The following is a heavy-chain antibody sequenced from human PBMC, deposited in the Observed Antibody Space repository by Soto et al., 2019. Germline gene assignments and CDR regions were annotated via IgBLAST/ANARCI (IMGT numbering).Heavy chain of an antibody. V-gene: IGHV1-46*02. CDR1: GYTFNTYY. CDR2: IHPSGGGT. CDR3: ARGGHIAVVTASFDN. Sequence: QVQLVQSGAEVRKPGASVKVSCKPSGYTFNTYYLHWLRQAPGQALEWMGVIHPSGGGTTYAQKFLGRVTVTRDTSTTTVFMELSSLRSDVTAVYYCARGGHIAVVTASFDNWGQGTLVTVSS. D-gene: IGHD2-21*02. J-gene: IGHJ4*02.